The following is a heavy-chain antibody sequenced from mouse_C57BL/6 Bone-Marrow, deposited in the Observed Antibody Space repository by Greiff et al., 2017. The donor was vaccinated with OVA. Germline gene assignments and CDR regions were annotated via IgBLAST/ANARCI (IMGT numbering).Heavy chain of an antibody. J-gene: IGHJ2*01. Sequence: EVQLQESGAELVRPGASVTLSCTASGFNITDDYMHWVKQRPEQGLEWIGWIDPENGDTAYASKFQGKATITADTSSNTAYLQLSSLTSEDTAVYYSTTQAYFDYWGQGTTLTVSS. CDR3: TTQAYFDY. CDR1: GFNITDDY. CDR2: IDPENGDT. D-gene: IGHD3-2*02. V-gene: IGHV14-4*01.